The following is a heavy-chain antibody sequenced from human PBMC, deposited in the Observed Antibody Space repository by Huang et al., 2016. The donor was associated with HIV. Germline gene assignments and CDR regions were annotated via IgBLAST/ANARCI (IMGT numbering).Heavy chain of an antibody. CDR2: ISHSGNT. J-gene: IGHJ5*02. Sequence: QVQLQQWGAGLLKPSETLSLTCAVYGGSFSAYYWTWIRQPPGKGLEWIGEISHSGNTNYNPSLKSRGTIAVDTSKNQFSLKLRSVTAADTAVYYCAAGSRGIFGVVIRTNWFDPWGQGTLVTVSS. V-gene: IGHV4-34*01. CDR3: AAGSRGIFGVVIRTNWFDP. CDR1: GGSFSAYY. D-gene: IGHD3-3*01.